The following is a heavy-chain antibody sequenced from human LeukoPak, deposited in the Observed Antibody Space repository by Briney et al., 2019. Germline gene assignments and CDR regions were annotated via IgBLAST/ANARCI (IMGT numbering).Heavy chain of an antibody. Sequence: GGSLRLSCAASGFTFKNYAMHWVRQAPGKGLEWVAVISYDGSNKYYADSVKGRFTISRDNSKNTLYLQMNSLRAEDTAVYYCASFSRPEVSWGQGTLVTVSS. CDR2: ISYDGSNK. CDR3: ASFSRPEVS. J-gene: IGHJ4*02. D-gene: IGHD2/OR15-2a*01. V-gene: IGHV3-30-3*01. CDR1: GFTFKNYA.